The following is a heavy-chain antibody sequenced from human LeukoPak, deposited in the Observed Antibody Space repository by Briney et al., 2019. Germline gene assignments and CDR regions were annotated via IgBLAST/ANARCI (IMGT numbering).Heavy chain of an antibody. CDR2: IYHSGST. CDR1: GYSISSGYY. J-gene: IGHJ4*02. Sequence: SETLSLTCSVSGYSISSGYYWGWIRQPPGKGLEWIGSIYHSGSTYDNPSLKSRVTISVDTSKNQFSLKLNSVTAADTAVYYCATNIAVAGSFDYWGQGTLVTVSS. D-gene: IGHD6-19*01. CDR3: ATNIAVAGSFDY. V-gene: IGHV4-38-2*02.